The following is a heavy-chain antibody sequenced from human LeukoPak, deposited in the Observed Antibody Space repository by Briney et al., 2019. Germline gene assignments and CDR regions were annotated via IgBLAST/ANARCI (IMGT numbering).Heavy chain of an antibody. CDR1: GGSISGSY. CDR2: MYNSGST. V-gene: IGHV4-59*01. D-gene: IGHD4-17*01. CDR3: ARGIESYGDYGY. J-gene: IGHJ4*02. Sequence: PETLSLTCTVSGGSISGSYWSWIRQPPGKGLEWIAYMYNSGSTNYNPSLKSRVTISIDTSKNQFSLKLSSLTAADTAIYYCARGIESYGDYGYWGQGILVTVSS.